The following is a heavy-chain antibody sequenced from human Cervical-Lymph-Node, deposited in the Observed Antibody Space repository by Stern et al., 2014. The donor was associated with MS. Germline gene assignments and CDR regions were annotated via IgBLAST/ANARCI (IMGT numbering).Heavy chain of an antibody. CDR3: VRRGYNYGYDY. D-gene: IGHD5-18*01. Sequence: EVQLVESGEGLVQPGGSLRLSCAASGFTFSSYVMHWVRQAPGKGLAYVSAISRNGDRTNYADSVKGRFTISRDNSKNTLYLQMGSLRVEDMAVYYCVRRGYNYGYDYWGQGTLVTVSS. CDR1: GFTFSSYV. V-gene: IGHV3-64*02. CDR2: ISRNGDRT. J-gene: IGHJ4*02.